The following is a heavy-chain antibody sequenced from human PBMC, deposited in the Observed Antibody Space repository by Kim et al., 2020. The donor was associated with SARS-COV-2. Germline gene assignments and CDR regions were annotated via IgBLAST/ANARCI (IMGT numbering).Heavy chain of an antibody. J-gene: IGHJ3*02. Sequence: SETLSLTCTVSGGSISSSSYYWGWIRQPPGKGLEWIGSIYYSGSTYYNPSLKSRVTISVDTSKNQFSLKLSSVTAADTAVYYCARHMYYYDSSGGVFYFAFDIWGQGTMVTVSS. CDR1: GGSISSSSYY. V-gene: IGHV4-39*01. CDR2: IYYSGST. D-gene: IGHD3-22*01. CDR3: ARHMYYYDSSGGVFYFAFDI.